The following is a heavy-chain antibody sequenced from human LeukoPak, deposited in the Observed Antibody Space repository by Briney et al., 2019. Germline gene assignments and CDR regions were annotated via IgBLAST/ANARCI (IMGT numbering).Heavy chain of an antibody. CDR3: ANLLHSVAGTFD. J-gene: IGHJ4*02. V-gene: IGHV3-23*01. D-gene: IGHD6-19*01. CDR1: GFTFSSYA. CDR2: ISGSGGST. Sequence: GGSLRLSCAASGFTFSSYAMSWVRQAPGKGLEWVSAISGSGGSTYHADSVKGRFTISRDNSKNTLYLQMNSLRAEDTAVYYCANLLHSVAGTFDWGQGTLVTVSS.